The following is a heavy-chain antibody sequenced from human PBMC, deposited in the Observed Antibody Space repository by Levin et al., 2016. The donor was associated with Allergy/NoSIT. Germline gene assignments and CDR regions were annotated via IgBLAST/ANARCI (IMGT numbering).Heavy chain of an antibody. V-gene: IGHV4-59*12. Sequence: SETLSLTCTVSGASITPYYCSWIRQSPGKGLEWIGSVYYTGITNYNPSLKSRVTISGDPSKNQFSLKLTSVTAADTAVYFCARGNPSFARWFFFDYWGQGALVTVAS. CDR2: VYYTGIT. J-gene: IGHJ4*02. CDR3: ARGNPSFARWFFFDY. CDR1: GASITPYY. D-gene: IGHD3-10*01.